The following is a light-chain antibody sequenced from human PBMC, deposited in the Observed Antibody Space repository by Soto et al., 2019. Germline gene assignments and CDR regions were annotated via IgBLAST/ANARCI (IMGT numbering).Light chain of an antibody. CDR2: GAS. V-gene: IGKV3-20*01. CDR3: QHYGDSPT. CDR1: QSVRRNF. J-gene: IGKJ1*01. Sequence: IVLTQSPGTLSSSPGERATLSCRASQSVRRNFLAWYQQTPGRTPRLLIYGASNRATGIPDRFSGGGSGTDFTLTISRLEPEDFAVYYCQHYGDSPTFGRGTKVEMK.